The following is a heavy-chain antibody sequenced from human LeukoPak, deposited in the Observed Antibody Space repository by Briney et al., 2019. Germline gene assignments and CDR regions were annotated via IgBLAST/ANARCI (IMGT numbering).Heavy chain of an antibody. Sequence: SEALSLTCTVSGCSISGYYWSWIRQPPGRGLEWIGCVYYSGSTKYNPSLKSRVTISVDTSKNQFSLKLTSVTAADTAVYFCARARHFYDSSWGYFQHWGQGTLVTVSS. D-gene: IGHD3-22*01. CDR1: GCSISGYY. CDR3: ARARHFYDSSWGYFQH. CDR2: VYYSGST. V-gene: IGHV4-59*08. J-gene: IGHJ1*01.